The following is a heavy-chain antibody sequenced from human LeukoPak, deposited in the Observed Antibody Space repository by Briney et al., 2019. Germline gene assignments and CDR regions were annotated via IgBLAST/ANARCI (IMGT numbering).Heavy chain of an antibody. Sequence: GGSLRLSCAASGFIFSNYNMNWVRQAPGKGLEWVSYISKTTRSIYYAESVQGRFTISRDNAKNSLYLQMNSLRAEDTAVYYCAGDAPMVRGVNPFDYWGQGTLVTVSS. D-gene: IGHD3-10*01. J-gene: IGHJ4*02. V-gene: IGHV3-48*04. CDR2: ISKTTRSI. CDR3: AGDAPMVRGVNPFDY. CDR1: GFIFSNYN.